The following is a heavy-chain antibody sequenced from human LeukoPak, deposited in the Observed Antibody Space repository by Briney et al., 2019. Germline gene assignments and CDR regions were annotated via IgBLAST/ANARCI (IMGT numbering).Heavy chain of an antibody. CDR1: GYTFTSYA. V-gene: IGHV1-18*01. Sequence: ASVKVSCKASGYTFTSYAMNWVRQAPGQGLEWMGWINTDNGKTKYAQKLQDRVTMTTDTSTSTDYMELSSLRSEDTAIYYCARDNSVGDNAWWFDPWGQGTLVTVSS. CDR3: ARDNSVGDNAWWFDP. J-gene: IGHJ5*02. D-gene: IGHD1-26*01. CDR2: INTDNGKT.